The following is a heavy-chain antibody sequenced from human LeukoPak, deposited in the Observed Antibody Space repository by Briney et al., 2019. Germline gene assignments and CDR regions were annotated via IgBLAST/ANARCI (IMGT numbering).Heavy chain of an antibody. D-gene: IGHD4-17*01. CDR2: IKEDGGEI. J-gene: IGHJ4*02. CDR3: ARDRDDYGDSEPFDY. Sequence: GGSLRLSCAASGFTFSSYWMTWVRQAPGKGLEWVANIKEDGGEIYYVDSVKDRFTISRDNAKNSLYLQMNSLRAEDTALYYCARDRDDYGDSEPFDYWGQGTLVTVSS. CDR1: GFTFSSYW. V-gene: IGHV3-7*03.